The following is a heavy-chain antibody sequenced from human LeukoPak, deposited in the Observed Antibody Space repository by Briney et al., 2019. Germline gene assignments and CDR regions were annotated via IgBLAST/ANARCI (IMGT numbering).Heavy chain of an antibody. CDR2: MNPNSGNT. D-gene: IGHD3-10*01. CDR1: GYTFTSYD. V-gene: IGHV1-8*01. CDR3: ARGLFGEYVFDY. J-gene: IGHJ4*02. Sequence: GASVKVSCKASGYTFTSYDITWVRQAPGQGLEWMGWMNPNSGNTGYAQKFQGRVTMTRNTSISTAYMELSSLRSDNTAVYDCARGLFGEYVFDYWGQGTLVTVSS.